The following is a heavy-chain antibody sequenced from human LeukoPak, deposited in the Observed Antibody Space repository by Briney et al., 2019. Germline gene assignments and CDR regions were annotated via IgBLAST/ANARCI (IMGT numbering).Heavy chain of an antibody. Sequence: GGSLRLSCAASGFTFSNAWMSWVRQAPGKGLEWVGRIKSKTDGGTTDYAAPVKGRFTISRDDSKNTLYLQMNSLKTEDTAVYYCTGVPSFGYGDSFDYWGQGTLVTVSS. CDR2: IKSKTDGGTT. CDR3: TGVPSFGYGDSFDY. V-gene: IGHV3-15*01. D-gene: IGHD4-17*01. J-gene: IGHJ4*02. CDR1: GFTFSNAW.